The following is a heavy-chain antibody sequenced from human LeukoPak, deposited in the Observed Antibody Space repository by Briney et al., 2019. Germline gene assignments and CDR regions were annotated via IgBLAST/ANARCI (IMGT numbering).Heavy chain of an antibody. CDR3: ARRAFGGVIATNWFDP. Sequence: SETLSLTCTVSGGSMSTYYWSWIRQPPGKGLEWIGYIFDNGYTHYNPSLKSRVSISLDTSKSQFSLNLSSVTAADTAVYYCARRAFGGVIATNWFDPWGQGTLVTVSS. CDR1: GGSMSTYY. D-gene: IGHD3-16*02. V-gene: IGHV4-59*08. J-gene: IGHJ5*02. CDR2: IFDNGYT.